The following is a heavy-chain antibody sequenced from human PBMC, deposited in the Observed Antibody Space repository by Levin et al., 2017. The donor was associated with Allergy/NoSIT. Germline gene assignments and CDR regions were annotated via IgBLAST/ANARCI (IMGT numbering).Heavy chain of an antibody. Sequence: SETLSLTCAVYGGSFSGYYWSWIRQPPGKGLEWIGEINHSGSTNYNPSLKSRVTISVDTSKNQFSLKLSSVTAADTAVYYCARGPGSYRYWGQGTLVTVSS. D-gene: IGHD3-10*01. V-gene: IGHV4-34*01. CDR2: INHSGST. CDR3: ARGPGSYRY. J-gene: IGHJ4*02. CDR1: GGSFSGYY.